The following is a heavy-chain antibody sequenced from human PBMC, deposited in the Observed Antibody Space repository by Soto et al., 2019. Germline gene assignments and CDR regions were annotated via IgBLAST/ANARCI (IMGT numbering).Heavy chain of an antibody. J-gene: IGHJ6*02. V-gene: IGHV5-51*01. CDR3: ARASGSDPKSYYYYGMDV. CDR2: IYPGDSDT. Sequence: GESLKISCKGSGYSFTSYWIGWVRQMPGKGLEWMGIIYPGDSDTRYSPSFQGQVTISADKSISTAYLQWSSLKASDTAIYYCARASGSDPKSYYYYGMDVWGQGTTVTVSS. CDR1: GYSFTSYW. D-gene: IGHD3-3*01.